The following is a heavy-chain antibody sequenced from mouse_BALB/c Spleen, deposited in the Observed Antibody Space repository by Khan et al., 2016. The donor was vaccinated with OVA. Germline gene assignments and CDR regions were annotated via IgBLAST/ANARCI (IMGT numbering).Heavy chain of an antibody. Sequence: EVMLVESGGGLVKPGGSLKLSCAASGFTFSTYAMSWVRQTPEKRLEWVATISSDGDYTYYPDHVPGRFTISRDNAKNALYLQMRSLGSEDTAMYYCARSPFGNFAYWGQGTLVTVSA. CDR3: ARSPFGNFAY. V-gene: IGHV5-9-1*01. D-gene: IGHD2-1*01. CDR1: GFTFSTYA. J-gene: IGHJ3*01. CDR2: ISSDGDYT.